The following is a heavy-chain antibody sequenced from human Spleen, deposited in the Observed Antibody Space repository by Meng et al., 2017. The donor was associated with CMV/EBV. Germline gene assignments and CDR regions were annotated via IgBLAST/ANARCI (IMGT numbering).Heavy chain of an antibody. CDR3: ARGLDVYFQH. D-gene: IGHD2-2*03. CDR1: GFTFSSYE. J-gene: IGHJ1*01. V-gene: IGHV3-48*03. Sequence: GGSLRLSCAASGFTFSSYEMNWVRQAPGKGLEWVSYISSSGSTIYYADSVKGRFTISRDNAKNSLYLQMHSLRAEDTAVYYCARGLDVYFQHWGQGTLVTISS. CDR2: ISSSGSTI.